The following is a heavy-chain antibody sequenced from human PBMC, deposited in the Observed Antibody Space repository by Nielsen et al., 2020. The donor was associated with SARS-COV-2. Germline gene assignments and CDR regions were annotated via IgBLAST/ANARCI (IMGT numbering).Heavy chain of an antibody. D-gene: IGHD3-16*01. J-gene: IGHJ4*02. CDR1: GGSISSSSYY. V-gene: IGHV4-39*01. Sequence: SETLSLTCTVSGGSISSSSYYWGWIRQPPGKGLEWIGSIYYSGSTYYNPSLKSRVTISVDTSKNQFSLKLSSVTAADTAVYYCGRRGLHVMPQWGQGTPVTASS. CDR3: GRRGLHVMPQ. CDR2: IYYSGST.